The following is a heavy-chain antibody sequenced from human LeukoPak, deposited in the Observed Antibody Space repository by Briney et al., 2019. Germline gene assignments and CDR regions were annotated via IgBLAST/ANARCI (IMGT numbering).Heavy chain of an antibody. CDR3: ARGWAYSSSAFDY. Sequence: GGSLRLSCAASGFTFSSYAMSWVRQAPGKGLEWVTAISGSGGSTYYADSVKGRFTISRDNSKNTLYLQMNSLRPEDTAVYYCARGWAYSSSAFDYWGQGTLVTVSS. D-gene: IGHD6-6*01. CDR1: GFTFSSYA. V-gene: IGHV3-23*01. CDR2: ISGSGGST. J-gene: IGHJ4*02.